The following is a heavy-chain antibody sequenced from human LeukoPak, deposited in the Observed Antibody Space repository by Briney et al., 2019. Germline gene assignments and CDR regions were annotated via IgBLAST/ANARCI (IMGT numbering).Heavy chain of an antibody. V-gene: IGHV3-21*06. CDR2: IGPTGSDR. D-gene: IGHD1-14*01. CDR1: GLTFSTSG. Sequence: GGSLRLSCTASGLTFSTSGFNWVRQAPGKGLEWVASIGPTGSDRYHADSIKGRFTISRDNANDFLYLQMNSLRAEDTAVYYCATETNGRHYDYWGQGTLLTVSS. J-gene: IGHJ4*02. CDR3: ATETNGRHYDY.